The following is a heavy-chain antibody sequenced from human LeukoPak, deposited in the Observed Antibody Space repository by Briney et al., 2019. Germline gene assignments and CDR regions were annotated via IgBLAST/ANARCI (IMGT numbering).Heavy chain of an antibody. CDR3: ARAPGSGEINFDY. Sequence: SVKVSCKASGGTFSSYAINWVRQAPGQGLEWMGKIIPILNIAYYAQKFQGRVTITADKSTSTAYMDLSSLRSEDTAVYYCARAPGSGEINFDYWGQGTLVTVSS. D-gene: IGHD2-15*01. V-gene: IGHV1-69*04. CDR2: IIPILNIA. J-gene: IGHJ4*02. CDR1: GGTFSSYA.